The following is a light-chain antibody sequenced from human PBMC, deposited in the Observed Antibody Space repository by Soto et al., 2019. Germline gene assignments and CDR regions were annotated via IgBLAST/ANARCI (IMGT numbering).Light chain of an antibody. CDR3: NSYTSSNTLNWV. CDR2: EVS. V-gene: IGLV2-14*01. J-gene: IGLJ3*02. CDR1: SSDVGGYNY. Sequence: QSALTQPASVSGSPGQSITISCTGTSSDVGGYNYVSWYQQYPGKAPKLMIYEVSNRPSGVSNRFSGSKSGNTASLTISGLQAEDEADYYCNSYTSSNTLNWVFGGGTQLTVL.